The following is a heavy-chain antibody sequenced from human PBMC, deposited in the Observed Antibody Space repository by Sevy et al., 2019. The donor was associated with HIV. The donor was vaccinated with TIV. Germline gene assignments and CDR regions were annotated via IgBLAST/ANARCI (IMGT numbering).Heavy chain of an antibody. CDR2: INTVSGDT. CDR1: GGTFRDSC. Sequence: ASVKVSCKSSGGTFRDSCVTWVRQAPGQGFEWMGWINTVSGDTNYAQKFQGRVTMTVDTSTTTAFMELRSLISDDTAVYYCARGRAPPNGSFSFDSWAQGAPVTVSS. CDR3: ARGRAPPNGSFSFDS. V-gene: IGHV1-18*01. J-gene: IGHJ5*01. D-gene: IGHD2-8*01.